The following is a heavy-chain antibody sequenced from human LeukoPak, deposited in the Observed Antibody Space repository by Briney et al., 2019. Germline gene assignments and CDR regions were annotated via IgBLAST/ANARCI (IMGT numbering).Heavy chain of an antibody. CDR2: LYSSGGT. J-gene: IGHJ4*02. V-gene: IGHV3-66*03. D-gene: IGHD1-20*01. CDR1: GFTVTRNY. Sequence: HPGGSLRLSCAASGFTVTRNYMSWVRQAPGKGLEWVSTLYSSGGTYYTDSVKGRFTISRDNSKNTLYLQVNSLRAEDTAVYYCAKDGNWNYFDYWGQGTLVTVSS. CDR3: AKDGNWNYFDY.